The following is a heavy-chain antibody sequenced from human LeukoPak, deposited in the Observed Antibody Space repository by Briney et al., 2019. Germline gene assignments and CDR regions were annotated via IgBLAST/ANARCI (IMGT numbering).Heavy chain of an antibody. J-gene: IGHJ4*02. D-gene: IGHD1-26*01. V-gene: IGHV3-74*01. Sequence: GGSLRLSCSVPGFPFSTYWMHWVRQAPGKGPVWVSRINSAGRTISYANSVKGRFTISRDNAKNTLYLQMNSLRVEDTAVYYCASQIEGAGYWGQGTLVTVSP. CDR1: GFPFSTYW. CDR3: ASQIEGAGY. CDR2: INSAGRTI.